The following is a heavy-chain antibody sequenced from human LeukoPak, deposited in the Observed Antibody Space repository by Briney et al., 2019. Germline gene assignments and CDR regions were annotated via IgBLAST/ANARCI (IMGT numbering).Heavy chain of an antibody. CDR3: ARQRLGCSSGDCYSSDF. D-gene: IGHD2-21*02. CDR1: EFNFGDFG. J-gene: IGHJ4*02. CDR2: IQYDGSRI. Sequence: PGGSLRLSCEASEFNFGDFGMHWVRQAPGKGLEWVAAIQYDGSRIYHSDAVKGRFTISRDNSKNTLYLEMHSLRVDDTALYYCARQRLGCSSGDCYSSDFWGQGTLVTVSS. V-gene: IGHV3-33*05.